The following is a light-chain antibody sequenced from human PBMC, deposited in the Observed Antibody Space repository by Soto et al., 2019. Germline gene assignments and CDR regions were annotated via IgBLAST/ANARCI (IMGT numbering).Light chain of an antibody. J-gene: IGLJ1*01. CDR1: SSDVGGYNY. Sequence: SARTQPASVSGSPGQSITISCTGTSSDVGGYNYVSWYQQHPGKAPKLMIYYVSHRPSGVSNRFSGSKSGNTASLTISGLQAEDEADYYCSSYTSINSYVFGTGTRSPS. V-gene: IGLV2-14*03. CDR2: YVS. CDR3: SSYTSINSYV.